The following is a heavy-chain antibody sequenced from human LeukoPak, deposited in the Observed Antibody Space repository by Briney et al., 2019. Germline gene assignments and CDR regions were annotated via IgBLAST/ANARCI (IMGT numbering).Heavy chain of an antibody. CDR3: AKPCRSGLSPFDAFDI. J-gene: IGHJ3*02. CDR1: GFTFSSYA. V-gene: IGHV3-23*01. D-gene: IGHD6-19*01. Sequence: PGGSLRLSCAASGFTFSSYAMSWVRQAPGKGLEWVSANSGSGDSTYYADSVKGRFTISRDNSRNTLYLQMNDLRAEDTAVYYCAKPCRSGLSPFDAFDIWGQGTMVTVSS. CDR2: NSGSGDST.